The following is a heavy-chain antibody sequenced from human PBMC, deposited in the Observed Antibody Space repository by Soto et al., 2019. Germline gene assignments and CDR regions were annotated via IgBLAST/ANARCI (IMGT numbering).Heavy chain of an antibody. Sequence: ASVKVSCKASGYTFTIYGISWVRQAPGQGLEWMGWINPNSGGTNYAQKFQGWVTMTRDTSISTAYMELSRLRSDDTAVYYCARESRIRNWFDPWGQGTLVTVSS. V-gene: IGHV1-2*04. CDR3: ARESRIRNWFDP. CDR2: INPNSGGT. CDR1: GYTFTIYG. J-gene: IGHJ5*02.